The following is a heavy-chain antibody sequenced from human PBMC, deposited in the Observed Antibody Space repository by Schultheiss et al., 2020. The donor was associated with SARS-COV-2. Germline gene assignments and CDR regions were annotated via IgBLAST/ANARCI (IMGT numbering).Heavy chain of an antibody. CDR1: GGSISSYY. CDR3: ARVDYVNYYYGMDV. CDR2: IYHSGST. J-gene: IGHJ6*02. V-gene: IGHV4-39*07. D-gene: IGHD4-17*01. Sequence: GSLRLSCTVSGGSISSYYWGWIRQPPGKGLEWIGSIYHSGSTYYNPSLKSRVTISVDTSKNQFSLKLSSVTAADTAVYYCARVDYVNYYYGMDVWGQGTTVTVSS.